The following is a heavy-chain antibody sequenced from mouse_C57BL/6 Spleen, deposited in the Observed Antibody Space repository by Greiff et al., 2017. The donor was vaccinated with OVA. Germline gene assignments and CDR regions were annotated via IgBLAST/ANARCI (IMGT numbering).Heavy chain of an antibody. CDR1: GYTFTSYW. D-gene: IGHD2-3*01. CDR3: ARDGGDGYHWYFDV. V-gene: IGHV1-64*01. CDR2: IHPNSGST. J-gene: IGHJ1*03. Sequence: QVQLQQPGAELVKPGASVKLSCKASGYTFTSYWMHWVKQRPGQGLEWIGMIHPNSGSTNYNEKFKSKATLTVDKSSSTAYMQLSSLTSEDSAVYYCARDGGDGYHWYFDVWGTGTMVTVSS.